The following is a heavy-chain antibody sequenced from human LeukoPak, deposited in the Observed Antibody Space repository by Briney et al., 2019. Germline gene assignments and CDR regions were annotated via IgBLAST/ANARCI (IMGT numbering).Heavy chain of an antibody. Sequence: SVKVSCKSSVYTFTRYYMHWVRQAPGQGLEWMGWINPNSGGTNYAQKFQGRVTMTRDTSISTAYMELSRLRSDDTAVYYCARVRTVVPAAIDYWGQGTLVTVSS. D-gene: IGHD2-2*01. CDR2: INPNSGGT. V-gene: IGHV1-2*02. CDR1: VYTFTRYY. J-gene: IGHJ4*02. CDR3: ARVRTVVPAAIDY.